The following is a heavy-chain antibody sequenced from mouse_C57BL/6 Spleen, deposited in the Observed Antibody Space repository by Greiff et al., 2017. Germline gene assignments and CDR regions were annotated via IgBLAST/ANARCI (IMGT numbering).Heavy chain of an antibody. Sequence: QVQLQQPGAELVRPGSSVKLSCKASGYTFTSYWMHWVKQRPIQGLEWIGNIDPSDSETHYNQKFKDKATLTVDKSSSTAYMQRSSLTSEDSAVYYCARSRDKYWYFDVWGTGTTVTVSS. CDR3: ARSRDKYWYFDV. CDR1: GYTFTSYW. J-gene: IGHJ1*03. V-gene: IGHV1-52*01. CDR2: IDPSDSET.